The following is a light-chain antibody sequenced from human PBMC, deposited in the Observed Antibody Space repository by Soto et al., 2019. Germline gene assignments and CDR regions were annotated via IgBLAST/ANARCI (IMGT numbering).Light chain of an antibody. CDR2: GAS. CDR3: QHYNNWPPWT. J-gene: IGKJ1*01. V-gene: IGKV3-15*01. Sequence: EIVMTQSPATLSVSPGERATLSCRASQSVSSNFAWYQQKPGQAPRLLIYGASSRATGIPARFSGSGSGTAFTLTISSLQSEDFAVYYCQHYNNWPPWTFGQGTKVEIK. CDR1: QSVSSN.